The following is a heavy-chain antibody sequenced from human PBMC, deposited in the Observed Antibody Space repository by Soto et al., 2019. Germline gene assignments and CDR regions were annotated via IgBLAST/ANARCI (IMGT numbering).Heavy chain of an antibody. CDR1: GGSISGGVHS. V-gene: IGHV4-30-4*01. CDR2: IFDSGST. D-gene: IGHD2-8*01. J-gene: IGHJ2*01. Sequence: QVQLQESGPGLVKPSETLSLTCTVSGGSISGGVHSWSWIRQPPGKGLEWIGHIFDSGSTYYNPSLKRRLNISVDTSKNQFSLRLSSVTAADTAVYYCAREIMPLTNDWYFDLWGRGTLVTVSS. CDR3: AREIMPLTNDWYFDL.